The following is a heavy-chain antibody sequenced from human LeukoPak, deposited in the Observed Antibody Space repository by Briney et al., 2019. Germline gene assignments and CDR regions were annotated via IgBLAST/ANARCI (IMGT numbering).Heavy chain of an antibody. D-gene: IGHD1-26*01. CDR3: ARASLTSTAGGDY. J-gene: IGHJ4*02. CDR1: GGSISTYY. Sequence: PSETLSLICTVSGGSISTYYWSWIRQPPGKGLEWIGYIFYSGDTNYIPSLKSRVTISVDTSKNQFSLKLSSVTAADTAVYYCARASLTSTAGGDYWGQGTLVTVSS. CDR2: IFYSGDT. V-gene: IGHV4-59*01.